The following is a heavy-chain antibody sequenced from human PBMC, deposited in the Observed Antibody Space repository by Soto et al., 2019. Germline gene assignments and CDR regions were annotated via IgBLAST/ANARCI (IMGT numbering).Heavy chain of an antibody. CDR1: GFTFSSYA. Sequence: PGGSLRLSCAASGFTFSSYAMSWVRQAPGKXLEWVSAISGSGGSTYYADSVKGRFTISRDNSKNTLYLQMNSLRAEDTAVYYCAKGRSYYGSGSYYNNPYYYYYGMDVWGQGTTVTVSS. V-gene: IGHV3-23*01. CDR2: ISGSGGST. CDR3: AKGRSYYGSGSYYNNPYYYYYGMDV. D-gene: IGHD3-10*01. J-gene: IGHJ6*02.